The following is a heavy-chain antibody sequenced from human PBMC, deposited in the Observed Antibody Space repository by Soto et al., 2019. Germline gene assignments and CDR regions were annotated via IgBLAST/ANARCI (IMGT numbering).Heavy chain of an antibody. V-gene: IGHV3-23*01. Sequence: GGSLRLSCAASGFTFSTYTMNWVRQAPGKGLEWVSGIFGDASSTFYAHSVKGRFTISRDNSKNTLYLQMNSLRAEDTAVYYCAKDARPDGYWDFXYWGQGTLVXVSS. D-gene: IGHD5-12*01. J-gene: IGHJ4*02. CDR1: GFTFSTYT. CDR2: IFGDASST. CDR3: AKDARPDGYWDFXY.